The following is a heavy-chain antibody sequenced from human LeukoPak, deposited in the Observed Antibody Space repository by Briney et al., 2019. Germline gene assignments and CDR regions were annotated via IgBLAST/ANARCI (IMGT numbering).Heavy chain of an antibody. J-gene: IGHJ3*02. CDR3: ARQLDDGSGLPDAFDI. V-gene: IGHV4-39*01. CDR1: GGSISSSSYY. CDR2: IYYSGST. Sequence: SETLSLTCTVSGGSISSSSYYWGWIRQPPGKGLEWIGSIYYSGSTYYNPSLKSRVTISVDTSKNQFSLKLSSVTAADTAVYYCARQLDDGSGLPDAFDIWGQGTMVTVSS. D-gene: IGHD3-22*01.